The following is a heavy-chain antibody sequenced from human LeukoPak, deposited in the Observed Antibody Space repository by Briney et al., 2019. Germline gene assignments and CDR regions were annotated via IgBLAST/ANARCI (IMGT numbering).Heavy chain of an antibody. CDR3: ARGYNYYDSSGYSGDDY. J-gene: IGHJ4*02. V-gene: IGHV1-8*01. Sequence: ASVKVSRKASGYTFTSYDINWVRQATGQGLEWMGWMNPNSGNTGYAQKFQGRVTMTRNTSISTAYMELSSLRSEDTAVYYCARGYNYYDSSGYSGDDYWGQGTLVTVSS. D-gene: IGHD3-22*01. CDR1: GYTFTSYD. CDR2: MNPNSGNT.